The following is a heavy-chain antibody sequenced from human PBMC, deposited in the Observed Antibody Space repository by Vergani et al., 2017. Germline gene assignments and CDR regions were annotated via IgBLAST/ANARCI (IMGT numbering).Heavy chain of an antibody. D-gene: IGHD2-15*01. V-gene: IGHV2-5*01. J-gene: IGHJ4*02. CDR3: ALTAAAAAPIDY. CDR1: GFSLTTSGVG. CDR2: IYWNDGK. Sequence: QITLRESGPTLVKPTQTLTLTCTFSGFSLTTSGVGVGWIRQPPGKALEWLALIYWNDGKSYSPSLRNRLTITKDTSKNQVVLTLTNGDPGDTATYYCALTAAAAAPIDYWGQGTRVTVSS.